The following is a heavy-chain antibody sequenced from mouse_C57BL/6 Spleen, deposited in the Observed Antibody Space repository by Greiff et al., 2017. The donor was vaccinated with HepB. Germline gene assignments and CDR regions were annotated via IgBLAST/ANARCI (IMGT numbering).Heavy chain of an antibody. D-gene: IGHD3-3*01. J-gene: IGHJ4*01. CDR1: GFTFSSYA. Sequence: EVKLMESGEGLVKPGGSLKLSCAASGFTFSSYAMSWVRQTPEKRLEWVAYISSGGDYIYYADTVQGRFTISRDNARNTLYLQMSSLKSEDTAMYYCTREGDLYAMDYWGQGTSVTVSS. CDR2: ISSGGDYI. CDR3: TREGDLYAMDY. V-gene: IGHV5-9-1*02.